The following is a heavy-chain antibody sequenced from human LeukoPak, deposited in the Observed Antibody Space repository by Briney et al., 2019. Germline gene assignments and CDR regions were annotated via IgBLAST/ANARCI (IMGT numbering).Heavy chain of an antibody. V-gene: IGHV3-23*01. CDR1: GFTFSSYG. D-gene: IGHD2-15*01. CDR2: ISGSGGST. Sequence: GGSLRLSCAASGFTFSSYGMSWVRQAPGKGLEWVSAISGSGGSTYYADSVKGRFTISRDNSKNTLYLQMNSLRAEDTAVYYCARYCSGGSCYRGGLDYWGQGTLVTVSS. CDR3: ARYCSGGSCYRGGLDY. J-gene: IGHJ4*02.